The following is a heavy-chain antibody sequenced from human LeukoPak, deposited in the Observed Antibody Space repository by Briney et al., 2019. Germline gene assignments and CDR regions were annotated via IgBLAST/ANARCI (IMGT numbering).Heavy chain of an antibody. J-gene: IGHJ6*02. Sequence: PSETLSLTCSVSGASFTMGSYYWAWIRQPPGTGLEWIGTFHFSGSTYYNPSLKSRVTISVDTSKNSVSLMLRSVTAADTAVYYCARARVVVPAALRGYYYYGMDVWGQGTTVTVSS. CDR2: FHFSGST. CDR1: GASFTMGSYY. CDR3: ARARVVVPAALRGYYYYGMDV. V-gene: IGHV4-39*01. D-gene: IGHD2-2*01.